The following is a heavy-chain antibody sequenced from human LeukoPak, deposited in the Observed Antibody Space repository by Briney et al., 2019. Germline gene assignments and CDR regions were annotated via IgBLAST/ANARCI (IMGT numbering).Heavy chain of an antibody. D-gene: IGHD3-3*01. CDR1: GGSFSGYY. V-gene: IGHV4-34*01. Sequence: SETLSLTCAVYGGSFSGYYWSWIRQPPGKGLEWIGEINHSGSTNYNPSLKSRVTISVDTSKNQFSLKLSSVTAADTAVYYCAGERMYYDFWSGYFSWFDPWGQGTLVTVSS. CDR2: INHSGST. CDR3: AGERMYYDFWSGYFSWFDP. J-gene: IGHJ5*02.